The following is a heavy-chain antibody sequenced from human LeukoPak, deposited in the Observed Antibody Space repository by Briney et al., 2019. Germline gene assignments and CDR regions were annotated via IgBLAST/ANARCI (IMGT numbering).Heavy chain of an antibody. CDR2: IYSDGRT. D-gene: IGHD6-19*01. CDR1: GFTSSNNN. CDR3: AKSRTIGVSAADY. J-gene: IGHJ4*02. Sequence: GGPLRFSCEASGFTSSNNNMNWFRQALGKGLKWVSVIYSDGRTYYADSVKGRFTISRDNSKNTLYLQINSLRAEDTAVYYCAKSRTIGVSAADYWGQGTLVTVSS. V-gene: IGHV3-66*02.